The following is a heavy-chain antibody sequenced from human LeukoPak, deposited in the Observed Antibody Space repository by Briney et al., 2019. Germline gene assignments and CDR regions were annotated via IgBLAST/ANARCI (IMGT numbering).Heavy chain of an antibody. V-gene: IGHV4-4*02. J-gene: IGHJ4*02. D-gene: IGHD3-22*01. CDR2: IYHSGST. CDR3: VRASYYYDSSGFDL. Sequence: SETLSLTCAVSGGXISSSNWWSWVRQPPGKGLELIGEIYHSGSTSYNPSLKSRVTISVDKSKNQFSLKLSSVTAADTAVYYCVRASYYYDSSGFDLWGQGTQVTVSS. CDR1: GGXISSSNW.